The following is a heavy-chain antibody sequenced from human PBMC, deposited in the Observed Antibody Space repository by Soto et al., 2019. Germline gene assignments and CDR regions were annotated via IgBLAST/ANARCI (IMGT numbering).Heavy chain of an antibody. D-gene: IGHD2-2*01. J-gene: IGHJ6*02. CDR3: ARGEPGSCTSTTGPRYGMDV. Sequence: QVQLVQSGAEVRKPGASVTVSCKASGYTFVTYYMHWVRQAPGQGLEWMGIINPRGGSTNYAQKFQGRVSMTGDRSTSTVSLQLSSLRSEDTAVDYCARGEPGSCTSTTGPRYGMDVWGQGTTVTVSS. V-gene: IGHV1-46*01. CDR2: INPRGGST. CDR1: GYTFVTYY.